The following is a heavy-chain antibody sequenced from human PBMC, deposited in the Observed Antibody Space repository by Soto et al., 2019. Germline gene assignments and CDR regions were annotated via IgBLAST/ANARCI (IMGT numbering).Heavy chain of an antibody. CDR3: ARGVYDFWSGHPKRLDY. J-gene: IGHJ4*02. CDR1: GFTFSGSA. D-gene: IGHD3-3*01. V-gene: IGHV3-73*01. CDR2: IRSKASSYAT. Sequence: GGSLRLSCAASGFTFSGSAMHWVRQASGKGLEWVGRIRSKASSYATAYAVSVKGRFTISRDDSRNTAYLQMNSLKTEDTAVYYCARGVYDFWSGHPKRLDYWGQGTVVTVSS.